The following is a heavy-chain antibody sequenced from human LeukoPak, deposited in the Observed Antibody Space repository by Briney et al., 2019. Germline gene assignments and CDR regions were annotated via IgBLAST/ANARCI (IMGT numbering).Heavy chain of an antibody. J-gene: IGHJ5*02. V-gene: IGHV4-34*01. D-gene: IGHD2-2*01. CDR2: INHSGST. CDR1: GGSFSGYY. CDR3: ARVSCSSTSCYRFDP. Sequence: SSETLSLTCAVYGGSFSGYYWSWIRQPPGKGLEWIGEINHSGSTNYNPSLKSRVTISVDTSKNQFSLKLSSVTAADTAVYYCARVSCSSTSCYRFDPWGQGTLVTVSS.